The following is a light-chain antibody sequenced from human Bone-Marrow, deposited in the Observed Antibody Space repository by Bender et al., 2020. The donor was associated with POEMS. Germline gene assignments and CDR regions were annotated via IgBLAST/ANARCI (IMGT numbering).Light chain of an antibody. CDR3: QAWDSATPV. CDR2: KDK. CDR1: KLGDKY. J-gene: IGLJ3*02. Sequence: SYDLTQPPAVSVSLGQTASITCSGNKLGDKYTNWYRQKPGRSPELVLYKDKNRPSGIPARFSGSSSGNTATLTISGTQSMDEADYYCQAWDSATPVFGGGTKLTVL. V-gene: IGLV3-1*01.